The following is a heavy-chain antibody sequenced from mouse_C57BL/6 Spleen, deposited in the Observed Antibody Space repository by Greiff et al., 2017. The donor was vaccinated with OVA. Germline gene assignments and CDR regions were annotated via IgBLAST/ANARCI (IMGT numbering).Heavy chain of an antibody. D-gene: IGHD2-4*01. J-gene: IGHJ2*01. CDR1: GYTFTSYW. CDR3: ARWDYDGHFDY. Sequence: QVQLQQPGAELVRPGSSVKLSCKASGYTFTSYWMDWVKQRPGQGLEWIGNIYPSDSETHYNQKFKDKATLTVDKSSSTAYMQLSSLTSEDSAVYYCARWDYDGHFDYWGQGTTLTVSS. V-gene: IGHV1-61*01. CDR2: IYPSDSET.